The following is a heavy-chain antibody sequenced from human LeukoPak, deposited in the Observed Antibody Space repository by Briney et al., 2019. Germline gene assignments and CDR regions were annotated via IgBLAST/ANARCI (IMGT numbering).Heavy chain of an antibody. Sequence: GRSLRLSCAASGFTFSSYAMHWVRQAPGKGLEWVAVISYDGSNKYYADSVKGRFTISRDNSKNTLYLQMNSLRAEDTAVYYCAKRDYYYYMDVWGKGTTVTVSS. V-gene: IGHV3-30-3*02. CDR2: ISYDGSNK. CDR3: AKRDYYYYMDV. CDR1: GFTFSSYA. J-gene: IGHJ6*03.